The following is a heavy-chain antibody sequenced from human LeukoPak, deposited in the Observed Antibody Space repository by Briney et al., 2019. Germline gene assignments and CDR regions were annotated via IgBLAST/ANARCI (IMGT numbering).Heavy chain of an antibody. CDR1: GFTFSSYA. D-gene: IGHD1-26*01. J-gene: IGHJ4*02. V-gene: IGHV3-23*01. Sequence: GGSLRLACAASGFTFSSYAMSWVRQAPGKGLEWVSAISGSVGSTYSAGAVKGRFTISRDNSKNTLYLQTNSLRAEDTAVYYCAKPSPGGSYYVAKARPYFDYWGQGTLVTVSS. CDR3: AKPSPGGSYYVAKARPYFDY. CDR2: ISGSVGST.